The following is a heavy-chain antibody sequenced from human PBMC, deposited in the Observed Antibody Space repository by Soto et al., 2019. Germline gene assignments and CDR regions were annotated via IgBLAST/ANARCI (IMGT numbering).Heavy chain of an antibody. D-gene: IGHD6-13*01. CDR3: AGRKGYSSSLHYYYRDV. CDR2: IYSGGST. Sequence: EVQLVESGGGLVQPGGSLRLSCAASGFTVSSNYMSWVRQAPGKGLEWVSVIYSGGSTYYADSVKGRFTISRDNSKNTLYLQMNSLRAEDTAVYYCAGRKGYSSSLHYYYRDVWGKGTTVTVSS. CDR1: GFTVSSNY. V-gene: IGHV3-66*01. J-gene: IGHJ6*03.